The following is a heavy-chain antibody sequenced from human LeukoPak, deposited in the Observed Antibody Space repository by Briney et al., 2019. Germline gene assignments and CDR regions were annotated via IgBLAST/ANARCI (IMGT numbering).Heavy chain of an antibody. Sequence: SETLSLTCTVSGGSTSSYKWSWIRQPAGKGLEWIGRIYTSENTNYNPSLKSRVTMSVNTSRNQFSLKVTSVTAADTAVYYCASGKNAFNIWGQGTMVTVSS. CDR2: IYTSENT. J-gene: IGHJ3*02. D-gene: IGHD4-23*01. CDR1: GGSTSSYK. V-gene: IGHV4-4*07. CDR3: ASGKNAFNI.